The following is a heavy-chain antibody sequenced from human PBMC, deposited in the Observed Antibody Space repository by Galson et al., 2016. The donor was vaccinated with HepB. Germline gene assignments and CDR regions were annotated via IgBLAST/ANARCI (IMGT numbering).Heavy chain of an antibody. CDR1: GFSVNNNY. V-gene: IGHV3-53*01. D-gene: IGHD3-16*01. J-gene: IGHJ4*02. CDR3: ASHGGSPSGLLGATEGLDY. CDR2: IYGGGTT. Sequence: SLRLSCAASGFSVNNNYMTLVRQAPGKGLEWVSVIYGGGTTYFADSVKGRFTMSRDTSKNTLYLQMNSLRAEDTAVYYCASHGGSPSGLLGATEGLDYWGLGTLVTVSS.